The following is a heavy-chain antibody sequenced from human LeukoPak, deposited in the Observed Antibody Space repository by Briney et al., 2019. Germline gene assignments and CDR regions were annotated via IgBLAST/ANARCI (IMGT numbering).Heavy chain of an antibody. CDR2: IHHNWNT. J-gene: IGHJ5*02. Sequence: SETLSLTCLVSGDSISTSSYYWGWIRQPPGKGLAWIASIHHNWNTYYNPSLKSRVIVSLDKSKNQFSLILRSVTAADTAVYYCATDRGYYDTIGYTYNWFDPWGQGTLVTVSS. CDR3: ATDRGYYDTIGYTYNWFDP. CDR1: GDSISTSSYY. V-gene: IGHV4-39*07. D-gene: IGHD3-22*01.